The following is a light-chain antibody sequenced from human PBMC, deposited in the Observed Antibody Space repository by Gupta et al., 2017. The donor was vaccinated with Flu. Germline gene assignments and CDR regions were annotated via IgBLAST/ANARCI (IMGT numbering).Light chain of an antibody. J-gene: IGKJ2*03. CDR3: QQLNSYPRS. CDR2: AAS. V-gene: IGKV1-9*01. CDR1: QGISSY. Sequence: DIQLTQSPSFLSASVGDRVTTTCRASQGISSYLAWYQQKPGKAPQLLIYAASTVQSGVPSRFSGSGSGTEFTLTISSLQPEEFANYYCQQLNSYPRSFGQGTKMEIK.